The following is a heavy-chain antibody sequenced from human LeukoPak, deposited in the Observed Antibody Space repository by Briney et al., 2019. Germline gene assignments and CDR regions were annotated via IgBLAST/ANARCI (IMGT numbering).Heavy chain of an antibody. CDR2: IYYSGST. Sequence: PGGSLRLSCAASGFTFSDYYMSWIRQAPGKGLEWIGSIYYSGSTYYNPSLQSRVTISVDTSNNQFSLKLSSVTAADTAVYYCARRDCRGGSCYGWYFDLWGRGTLVTVSS. V-gene: IGHV4-38-2*01. CDR1: GFTFSDYY. J-gene: IGHJ2*01. D-gene: IGHD2-15*01. CDR3: ARRDCRGGSCYGWYFDL.